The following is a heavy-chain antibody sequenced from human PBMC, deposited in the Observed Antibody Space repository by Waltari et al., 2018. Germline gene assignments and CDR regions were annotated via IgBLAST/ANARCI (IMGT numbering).Heavy chain of an antibody. V-gene: IGHV1-8*01. Sequence: QVQLVQSGAEVKKPGASVKVSCKASGYTFTSYDINWVRQATGQGLEWMGWMNPNSGNTGYAQKFQGRVTMTRNTSISTAYMELSSLRSEDTAVYYCAKVVAATRQEEGWFDPWGQGTLVTVSS. CDR3: AKVVAATRQEEGWFDP. CDR2: MNPNSGNT. J-gene: IGHJ5*02. CDR1: GYTFTSYD. D-gene: IGHD2-15*01.